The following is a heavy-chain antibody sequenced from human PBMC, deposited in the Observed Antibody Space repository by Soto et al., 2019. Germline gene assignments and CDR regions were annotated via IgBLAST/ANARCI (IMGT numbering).Heavy chain of an antibody. V-gene: IGHV4-59*08. Sequence: TSETLRLSYTVAGGTSGDYGGSWIRQPPGKGLEWIGYIFYSGSTNYNPSLKSRVTISVDTSKNQFSLKLSSVTAADTAVYYCARRYSSSLDFWGQGTLVTVSS. CDR1: GGTSGDYG. CDR2: IFYSGST. D-gene: IGHD6-13*01. CDR3: ARRYSSSLDF. J-gene: IGHJ4*02.